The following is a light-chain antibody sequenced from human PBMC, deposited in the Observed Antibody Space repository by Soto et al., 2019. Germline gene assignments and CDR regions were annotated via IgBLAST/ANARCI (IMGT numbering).Light chain of an antibody. CDR3: QVWDSTSPGVV. CDR1: NIGRKI. V-gene: IGLV3-21*02. J-gene: IGLJ2*01. CDR2: EDS. Sequence: SYELTQPPSVSVAPGQTARITCGGNNIGRKIVHWYPQKPGQAPVLVVYEDSARPSGIPERFSGSNSGNTATLTVSRVEAGDEADYFYQVWDSTSPGVVFGGGTKLTVL.